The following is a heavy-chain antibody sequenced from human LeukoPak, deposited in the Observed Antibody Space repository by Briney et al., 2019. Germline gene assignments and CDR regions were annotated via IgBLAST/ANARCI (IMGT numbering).Heavy chain of an antibody. D-gene: IGHD1-20*01. Sequence: TGGSLRLSCVASGFTFGKYWMSWVRQAPGKGLEWVGRIKSKADGETIDYAAPVKGRFTFSRDDSKNMLYLQMNSLKSEDTAVYYCSTLTSRGLSDSWGQGTLVTVSS. CDR3: STLTSRGLSDS. CDR2: IKSKADGETI. CDR1: GFTFGKYW. V-gene: IGHV3-15*01. J-gene: IGHJ4*02.